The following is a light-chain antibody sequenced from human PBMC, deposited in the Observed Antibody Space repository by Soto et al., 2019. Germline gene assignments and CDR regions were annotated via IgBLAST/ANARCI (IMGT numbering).Light chain of an antibody. J-gene: IGKJ1*01. Sequence: EIVLTQSPATLSLSPGERATLSCRASQSISNSLAWYQQKPGQAPRLLIYDASSRATGFPARFSGSGSGTDFTLTIGSLEPEDFAVYYCQQRSEWPRTFGQGTQVEMK. CDR2: DAS. V-gene: IGKV3-11*01. CDR1: QSISNS. CDR3: QQRSEWPRT.